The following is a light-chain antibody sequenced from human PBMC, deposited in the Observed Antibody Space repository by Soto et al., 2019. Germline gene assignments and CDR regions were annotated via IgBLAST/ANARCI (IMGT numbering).Light chain of an antibody. Sequence: QSVLTQPRSVSGSPGQAVTISCTGTSSDIGAYNYVFWYQQYPGKSPKLIIYDVFKRPSGVPARFSASKSGNTASLTITGLQTEDEADYHCSSLAGSYNLVFGGGTKLNVL. CDR2: DVF. CDR3: SSLAGSYNLV. CDR1: SSDIGAYNY. J-gene: IGLJ3*02. V-gene: IGLV2-11*01.